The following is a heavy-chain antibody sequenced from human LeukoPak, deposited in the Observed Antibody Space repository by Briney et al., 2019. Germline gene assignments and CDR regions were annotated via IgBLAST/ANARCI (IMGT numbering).Heavy chain of an antibody. CDR1: GFTFRSYS. CDR3: AKSRGPYCSGGSCYLDY. Sequence: GGSLRLSCAASGFTFRSYSMNWVCQAPGKGLECVSSISSSSSYIYYADSVKGRFTISRDNSKNTLYLQMNSLRAEDTAVYYCAKSRGPYCSGGSCYLDYWGQGTLVTVSS. D-gene: IGHD2-15*01. J-gene: IGHJ4*02. V-gene: IGHV3-21*04. CDR2: ISSSSSYI.